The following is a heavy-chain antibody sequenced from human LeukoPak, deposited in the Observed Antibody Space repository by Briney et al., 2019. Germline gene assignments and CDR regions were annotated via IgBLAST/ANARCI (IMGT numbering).Heavy chain of an antibody. CDR1: GFTFSDYY. CDR2: ISSSGSTI. CDR3: ARGDMEFGLENYYYGMDV. V-gene: IGHV3-11*04. D-gene: IGHD3-10*01. J-gene: IGHJ6*02. Sequence: PGGSLRLSCAASGFTFSDYYMSWIRQAPGKGLEWVSYISSSGSTIYYADSVKGRFTISRDNAKNSLYLQMNSLRAEDTAVYYCARGDMEFGLENYYYGMDVWGQGTTVTVSS.